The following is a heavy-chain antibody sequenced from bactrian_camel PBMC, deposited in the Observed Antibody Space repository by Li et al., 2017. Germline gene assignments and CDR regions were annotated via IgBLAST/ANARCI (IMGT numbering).Heavy chain of an antibody. D-gene: IGHD6*01. CDR1: GLTYSWNC. V-gene: IGHV3S9*01. J-gene: IGHJ4*01. CDR2: IDSDGET. CDR3: AEGRGSRGEHCYSLNY. Sequence: HVQLVESGGGSVQAGGSLRLSCAASGLTYSWNCMGWIRQVSGKEREGDACIDSDGETTYADSVKGRFTISQDSARNTVYLQMNNLQPEDTATYYCAEGRGSRGEHCYSLNYWGQGTQVTVS.